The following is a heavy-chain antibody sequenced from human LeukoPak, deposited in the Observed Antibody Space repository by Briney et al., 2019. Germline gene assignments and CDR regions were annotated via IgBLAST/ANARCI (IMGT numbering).Heavy chain of an antibody. D-gene: IGHD6-13*01. V-gene: IGHV1-8*01. CDR3: ARLEQQLAPTDY. CDR2: MNPNSGNT. CDR1: GYTFTSYD. J-gene: IGHJ4*02. Sequence: ASVKVSCKASGYTFTSYDINWVRQATGQGLEWMGWMNPNSGNTGYAQKFQGRVTMTRNTSISTAYMELSSLRSEDTAVYYCARLEQQLAPTDYWGQGTLVTVSS.